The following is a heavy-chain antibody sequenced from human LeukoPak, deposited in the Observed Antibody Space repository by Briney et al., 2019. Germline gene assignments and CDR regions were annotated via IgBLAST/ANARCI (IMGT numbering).Heavy chain of an antibody. CDR2: ISSGSSYI. D-gene: IGHD6-6*01. Sequence: GSPRIPCAASGFTLSTYSKNLVRQAPGEGLEWGSSISSGSSYIYYADSVQGLFTISRDNAKNSLYLQMNSLRAEDTAVYYCARGQQLVNAWGQGTLVTVSS. CDR3: ARGQQLVNA. J-gene: IGHJ5*02. V-gene: IGHV3-21*01. CDR1: GFTLSTYS.